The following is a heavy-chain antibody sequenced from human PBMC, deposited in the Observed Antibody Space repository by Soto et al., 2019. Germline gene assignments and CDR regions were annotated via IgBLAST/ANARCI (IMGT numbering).Heavy chain of an antibody. CDR3: ARGIFCSGGSWPDDYYGMDV. J-gene: IGHJ6*02. Sequence: QVQLVQSGAEEKTPGSSVKVSCKASGGTFSSYTISWVRQSPGQGREWMGRIIPSLGIANYAQKFQGRVTITADKSTSTAYMELSSLRSEDTAVYYCARGIFCSGGSWPDDYYGMDVWGQGTTVTVSS. CDR1: GGTFSSYT. CDR2: IIPSLGIA. D-gene: IGHD2-15*01. V-gene: IGHV1-69*02.